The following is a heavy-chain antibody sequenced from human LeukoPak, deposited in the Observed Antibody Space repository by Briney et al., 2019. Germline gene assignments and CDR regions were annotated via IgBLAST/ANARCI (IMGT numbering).Heavy chain of an antibody. CDR2: KYYSGSA. J-gene: IGHJ3*02. CDR3: ATPYCSGISCLHVFNI. Sequence: SETLSLTCNVSGVSISDGRYYWAWIRQHPGKCLEWIGYKYYSGSAKYNSSLKSRLTISVDTPNNQFSLHLKSVTAADTAMYYCATPYCSGISCLHVFNIWGQGRMVTVSS. D-gene: IGHD2-2*01. CDR1: GVSISDGRYY. V-gene: IGHV4-31*03.